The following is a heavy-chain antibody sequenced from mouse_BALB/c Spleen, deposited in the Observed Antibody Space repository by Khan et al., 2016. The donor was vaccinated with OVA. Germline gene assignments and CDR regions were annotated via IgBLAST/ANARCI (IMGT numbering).Heavy chain of an antibody. CDR1: GYSITSDYA. CDR2: INYSGST. V-gene: IGHV3-2*02. CDR3: VRGRSY. J-gene: IGHJ3*01. Sequence: EVKLLESGPGLVKTSQSLSLTCTVTGYSITSDYAWNWIRQFPGNRLEWVGYINYSGSTSKNPSLKSRIFITRDTSKNQIFLQLNSVTTEDTATYYCVRGRSYWGQGTLVTVSA.